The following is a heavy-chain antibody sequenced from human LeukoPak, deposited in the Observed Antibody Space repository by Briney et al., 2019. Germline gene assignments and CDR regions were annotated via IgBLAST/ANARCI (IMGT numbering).Heavy chain of an antibody. D-gene: IGHD3-9*01. CDR2: IYSGGST. V-gene: IGHV3-66*01. CDR3: ARGGSNILTGLRYYGMDV. Sequence: GGSLGLSCAASGFTVSSNYMSWVRQAPGKGLEWVSVIYSGGSTYYADSVKGRFTISRDNSKNTLYLQMNSLRAEDTAVYYCARGGSNILTGLRYYGMDVWGQGTTVTVSS. J-gene: IGHJ6*02. CDR1: GFTVSSNY.